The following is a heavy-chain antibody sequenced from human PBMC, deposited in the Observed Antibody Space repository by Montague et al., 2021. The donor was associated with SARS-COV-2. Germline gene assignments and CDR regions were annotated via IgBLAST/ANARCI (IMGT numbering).Heavy chain of an antibody. CDR2: IYYSGST. CDR1: GGSISSYY. CDR3: AGAGRVRFLEYGMDV. Sequence: SETLSLTCTVSGGSISSYYWSWIRQPPGKGLEWIGYIYYSGSTNXXPSLKSRVTISVDTSTKQFSLKLSSVTAADTAVYYCAGAGRVRFLEYGMDVWGQGTTVTVSS. D-gene: IGHD3-3*01. V-gene: IGHV4-59*01. J-gene: IGHJ6*02.